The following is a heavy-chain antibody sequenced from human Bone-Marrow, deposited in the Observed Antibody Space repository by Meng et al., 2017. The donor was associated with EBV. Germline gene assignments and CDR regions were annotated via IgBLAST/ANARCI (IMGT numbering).Heavy chain of an antibody. CDR3: AKDCFGDKDS. CDR2: INSDGSVI. Sequence: EVQVMESGGGLVQPGGSLRLSCEASGFTLSSYWVHWVRQVPGKGLVWVSRINSDGSVITYADSVKGRFTISRDNAKNTVYLQMNNLRAEDTAVYYCAKDCFGDKDSWGQGTLVTVSS. CDR1: GFTLSSYW. J-gene: IGHJ5*01. V-gene: IGHV3-74*01. D-gene: IGHD2-21*01.